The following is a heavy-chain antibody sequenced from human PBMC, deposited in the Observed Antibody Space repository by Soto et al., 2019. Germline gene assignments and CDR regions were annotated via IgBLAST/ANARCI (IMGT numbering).Heavy chain of an antibody. D-gene: IGHD6-13*01. CDR3: ATAAGTGY. CDR2: IWYDGGNK. J-gene: IGHJ4*02. CDR1: GFTFNSHG. V-gene: IGHV3-33*01. Sequence: QVQLVESGGGVVQPGRSLRLSCATSGFTFNSHGVHWVRQAPGKGLEWVAVIWYDGGNKYYADSVKGRFTISRDNSKNTLYLQMNSLRAEDTAVYYCATAAGTGYWGQGTLVTVSS.